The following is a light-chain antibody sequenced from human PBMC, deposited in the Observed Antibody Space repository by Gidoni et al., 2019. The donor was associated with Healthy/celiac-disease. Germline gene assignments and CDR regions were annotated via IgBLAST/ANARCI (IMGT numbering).Light chain of an antibody. CDR1: QGISSY. Sequence: AIRITQSPSSLSASTGDRVTITCRARQGISSYLAWYQQKPGKAPKLLIYAASTLQSGVPSRFSGSGSGTDFTLTISCLQSEDFATYYCQQYYSYPLYTFGQGTKLEIK. J-gene: IGKJ2*01. CDR2: AAS. V-gene: IGKV1-8*01. CDR3: QQYYSYPLYT.